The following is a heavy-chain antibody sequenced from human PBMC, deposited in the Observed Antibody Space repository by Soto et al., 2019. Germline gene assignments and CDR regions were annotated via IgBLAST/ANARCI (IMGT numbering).Heavy chain of an antibody. CDR2: IYYSGST. V-gene: IGHV4-59*01. CDR1: GGSISSYY. Sequence: SETLSLTCTVSGGSISSYYWSWIRQPPGKGLEWIGYIYYSGSTNYNPSLKSRVTISVDTSKNQFSLKLSSVTAADTAVYYCAREQGFVFSSSYAEYYFDYWGQGTLVTVSS. D-gene: IGHD6-6*01. J-gene: IGHJ4*02. CDR3: AREQGFVFSSSYAEYYFDY.